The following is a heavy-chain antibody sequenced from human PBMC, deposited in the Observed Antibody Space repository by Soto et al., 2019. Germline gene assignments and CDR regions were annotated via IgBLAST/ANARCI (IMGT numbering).Heavy chain of an antibody. Sequence: ASVKVSCKASGYTFTSYGISWVRQAPGQGLEWMGWISAYNGNTNYAQKLRGRVTMTTDTSTSTAYMELRSLRSDDTAVYYCARVADILAGPGDFDPWGQGTLVTVSS. CDR2: ISAYNGNT. V-gene: IGHV1-18*01. D-gene: IGHD3-9*01. J-gene: IGHJ5*02. CDR1: GYTFTSYG. CDR3: ARVADILAGPGDFDP.